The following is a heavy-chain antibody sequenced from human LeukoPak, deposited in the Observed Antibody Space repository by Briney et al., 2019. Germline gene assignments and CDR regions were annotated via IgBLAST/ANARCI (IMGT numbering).Heavy chain of an antibody. D-gene: IGHD6-19*01. CDR2: ISWNSGSI. CDR1: GFTFDDYA. J-gene: IGHJ4*02. Sequence: PGGSLRLSCAASGFTFDDYAMHWVRQAPGKGLEWVSGISWNSGSIGYADSVKGRFTISRVNAKNSLYLQMNSLRAEDTALYYCAKDLSAVAGTGTHLDYWGQGTLVTVSS. CDR3: AKDLSAVAGTGTHLDY. V-gene: IGHV3-9*01.